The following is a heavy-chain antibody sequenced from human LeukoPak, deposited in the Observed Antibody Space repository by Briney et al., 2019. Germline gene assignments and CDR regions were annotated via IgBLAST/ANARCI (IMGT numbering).Heavy chain of an antibody. CDR3: ARNLRGSSGFYYGD. V-gene: IGHV4-4*07. D-gene: IGHD3-22*01. J-gene: IGHJ4*02. CDR1: GGSISTYY. CDR2: IHISGST. Sequence: PSETLSLTYTVSGGSISTYYWSWIRQPAGKGLEWIGRIHISGSTNYNPSLKSRVTISVDTSKNQFSLKLSSVTAADTAVYYCARNLRGSSGFYYGDWGQGTLVTVSS.